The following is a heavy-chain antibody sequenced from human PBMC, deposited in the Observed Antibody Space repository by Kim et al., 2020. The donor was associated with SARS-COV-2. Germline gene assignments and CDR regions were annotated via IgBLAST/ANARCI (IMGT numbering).Heavy chain of an antibody. CDR1: GYAFTGYY. J-gene: IGHJ4*02. CDR2: IKPDTGDT. CDR3: ARGGLLWKGFGELYTFFDY. D-gene: IGHD3-10*01. Sequence: ASVKVSCNTSGYAFTGYYMRWVRQAPGQGLEWMGWIKPDTGDTDYAQKFQGRVTLTRDTSINTAYMELTRLTSDDTAVYYCARGGLLWKGFGELYTFFDYWGQGTLVTVSS. V-gene: IGHV1-2*02.